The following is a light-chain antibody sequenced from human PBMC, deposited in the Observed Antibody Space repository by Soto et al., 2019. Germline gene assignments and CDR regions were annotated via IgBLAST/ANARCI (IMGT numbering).Light chain of an antibody. CDR2: AAS. Sequence: DIPMTQSPSSLSASAGDRVTITCQASQDIDNYVNWYQQKPGKAPKLLIHAASNLETGVPSRFSGSGSGTAFSFTISSLQPEDLATYYCQQYDSLVTFGQGTRLEMK. CDR1: QDIDNY. J-gene: IGKJ5*01. V-gene: IGKV1-33*01. CDR3: QQYDSLVT.